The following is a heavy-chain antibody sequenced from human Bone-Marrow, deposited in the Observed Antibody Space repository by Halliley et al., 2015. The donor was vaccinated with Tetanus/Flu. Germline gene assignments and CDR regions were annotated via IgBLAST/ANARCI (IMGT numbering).Heavy chain of an antibody. CDR1: GYSFTTYW. D-gene: IGHD6-13*01. V-gene: IGHV5-51*01. CDR3: AALIAASHFTDY. J-gene: IGHJ4*02. Sequence: VQLVQSGAEVKKPGESLKISCKGSGYSFTTYWIGWVRQVPGRGLELMGIIYPGDSDTRYSPSFEGRVIISADESVTTAYLQWTTLEASDTAMYYCAALIAASHFTDYWGQGTLVTVSS. CDR2: IYPGDSDT.